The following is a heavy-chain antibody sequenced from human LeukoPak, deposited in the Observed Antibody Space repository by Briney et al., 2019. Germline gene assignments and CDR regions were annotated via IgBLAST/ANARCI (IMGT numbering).Heavy chain of an antibody. J-gene: IGHJ6*02. CDR2: ITNGGSTI. V-gene: IGHV3-11*01. CDR3: ARSIGLTGGGVDV. D-gene: IGHD3-9*01. CDR1: GFTFSDYN. Sequence: GGSLRLSCAASGFTFSDYNMNWVRQAPGKGLEWASYITNGGSTIHHADSVKGRFTISRDNAKKALYLQMNSLRAEDTAVYYCARSIGLTGGGVDVWGQGTAVTVSS.